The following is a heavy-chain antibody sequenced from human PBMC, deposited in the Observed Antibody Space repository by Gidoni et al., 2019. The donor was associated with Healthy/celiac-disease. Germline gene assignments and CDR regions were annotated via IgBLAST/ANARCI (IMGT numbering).Heavy chain of an antibody. Sequence: QVQLVQSGAEVKKPGSSVKVSCKASGGTFSSYAISWVRQAPGQGLEWMGRIIPILGIANYAQKFQGRVTITADKSTSTAYMELSSLRSEDTAVYYCARTKYYYDSSGYPYWGQGTLVTVSS. CDR2: IIPILGIA. D-gene: IGHD3-22*01. CDR1: GGTFSSYA. V-gene: IGHV1-69*04. J-gene: IGHJ4*02. CDR3: ARTKYYYDSSGYPY.